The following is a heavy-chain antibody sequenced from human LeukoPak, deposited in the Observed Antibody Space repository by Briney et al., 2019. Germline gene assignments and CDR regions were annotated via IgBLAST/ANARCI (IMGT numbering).Heavy chain of an antibody. Sequence: ASVKVSCKASGYTFTTYGISWVRQAPGQGLEWMGWITTYNGNTGYAQKLQGRVTMTTDTSTSTAYMDLSRLRSDDTAVYFCAKWGGDYSDTSGYTSWGQGTPVTVSS. CDR2: ITTYNGNT. J-gene: IGHJ5*02. CDR3: AKWGGDYSDTSGYTS. V-gene: IGHV1-18*01. CDR1: GYTFTTYG. D-gene: IGHD3-22*01.